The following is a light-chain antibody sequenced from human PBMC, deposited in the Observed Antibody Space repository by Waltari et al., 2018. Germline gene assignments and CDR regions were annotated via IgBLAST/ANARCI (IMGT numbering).Light chain of an antibody. CDR3: RQYYNWPYT. Sequence: EIVMTQSPASLSVSPGERATLSCRASQSVGSRVAWDQQKHGQAPRLLISGASNRATGVPARFSGSGSGTEFTLTISSLQSEDFAVYYCRQYYNWPYTFGQGTKLEI. J-gene: IGKJ2*01. CDR1: QSVGSR. V-gene: IGKV3-15*01. CDR2: GAS.